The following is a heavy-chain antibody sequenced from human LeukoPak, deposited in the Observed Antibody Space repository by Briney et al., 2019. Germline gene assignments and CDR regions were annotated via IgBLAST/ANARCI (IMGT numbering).Heavy chain of an antibody. CDR2: INRSGST. CDR3: ARGPHYYDSSGWALWYYYYYMDV. CDR1: GGSFSGYY. Sequence: SETLSLTCAVYGGSFSGYYWSWIRQPPGKGLEWIGEINRSGSTNYNPSLKSRVTISVDTSKNQFSLKLSSVTAADTAVYYCARGPHYYDSSGWALWYYYYYMDVWGKGTTVTVSS. D-gene: IGHD3-22*01. V-gene: IGHV4-34*01. J-gene: IGHJ6*03.